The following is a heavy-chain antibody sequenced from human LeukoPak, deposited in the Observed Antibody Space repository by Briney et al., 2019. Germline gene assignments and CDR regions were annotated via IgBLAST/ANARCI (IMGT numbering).Heavy chain of an antibody. CDR3: ARGRGYSYALDY. J-gene: IGHJ4*02. D-gene: IGHD5-18*01. V-gene: IGHV3-30-3*01. CDR1: GFTFSSYA. CDR2: ISYDGSNK. Sequence: GGSLRLSCAASGFTFSSYAMHWVRQAPGKGLEGVAVISYDGSNKYYADSVKGRFTISRDNSKNTLYLQMNSLRAEDTAVYYCARGRGYSYALDYWGQGTLVTVSS.